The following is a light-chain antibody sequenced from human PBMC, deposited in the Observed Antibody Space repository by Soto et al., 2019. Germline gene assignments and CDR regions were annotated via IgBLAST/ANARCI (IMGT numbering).Light chain of an antibody. J-gene: IGKJ4*01. Sequence: DIQMTQSPSTLSASVGDRVIITCRASQSPGTWMAWYQQKPGTAPVLLIYDVSKLESGVPSRFSGRASGTEFTLTITSLQPDDFATYYCQQYFSYPLTLGGGTKVEIK. CDR1: QSPGTW. CDR3: QQYFSYPLT. V-gene: IGKV1-5*01. CDR2: DVS.